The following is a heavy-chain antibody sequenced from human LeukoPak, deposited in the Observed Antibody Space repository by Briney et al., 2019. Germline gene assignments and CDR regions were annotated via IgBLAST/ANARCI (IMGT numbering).Heavy chain of an antibody. CDR1: GGSFSGYH. V-gene: IGHV4-34*01. CDR3: ARDAAKAQLAYFDY. J-gene: IGHJ4*02. Sequence: SETLSLTCAVYGGSFSGYHWSWIRQPPGKGLEWIGEINHSGSTNYNPSLKSRVTISVDTSKNQFSLKLSSVTAADTAVYYCARDAAKAQLAYFDYWGQGTLVTVSS. D-gene: IGHD6-13*01. CDR2: INHSGST.